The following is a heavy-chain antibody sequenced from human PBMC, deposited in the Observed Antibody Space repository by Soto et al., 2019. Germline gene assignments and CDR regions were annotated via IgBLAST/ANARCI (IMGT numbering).Heavy chain of an antibody. CDR3: ARAGVDACMDV. D-gene: IGHD3-10*01. CDR1: GYTFATYD. Sequence: ASVKVSCKASGYTFATYDINWVRQAPGQGPEWMGWVTPNSGYTGYAQKFQGRVTMTRNTSTSTAYMELSSLRSEDTAVYYCARAGVDACMDVWGKGTTVTVSS. CDR2: VTPNSGYT. V-gene: IGHV1-8*01. J-gene: IGHJ6*03.